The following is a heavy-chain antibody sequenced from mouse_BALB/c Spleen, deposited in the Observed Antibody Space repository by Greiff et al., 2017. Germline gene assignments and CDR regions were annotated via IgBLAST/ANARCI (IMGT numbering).Heavy chain of an antibody. Sequence: EVQRVESGAELVRPGASVKLSCTASGFNIKDYYMHWVKQRPEQGLEWFGWIDPENGDTDYAPKFQGKATMTADTSSNTAYLQLSSLTSEDTAVYYCNGIYYDYDGGFAYWGQGTLVTVSA. CDR3: NGIYYDYDGGFAY. CDR1: GFNIKDYY. V-gene: IGHV14-4*02. CDR2: IDPENGDT. J-gene: IGHJ3*01. D-gene: IGHD2-4*01.